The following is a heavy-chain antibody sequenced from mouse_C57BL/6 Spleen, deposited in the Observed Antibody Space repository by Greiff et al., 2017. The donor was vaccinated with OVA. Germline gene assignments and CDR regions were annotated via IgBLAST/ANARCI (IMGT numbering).Heavy chain of an antibody. D-gene: IGHD2-5*01. CDR1: GYTFTSYG. Sequence: QAQLQQSGAELARPGASVKLSCKASGYTFTSYGISWVKQRTGQGLEWIGEIYPRSGNTYYNEKFKGKATLTADKSSSTAYMELRSLTSEDSAVYFCAREDYSNYGYAMDYWGQGTSVTVSS. J-gene: IGHJ4*01. V-gene: IGHV1-81*01. CDR2: IYPRSGNT. CDR3: AREDYSNYGYAMDY.